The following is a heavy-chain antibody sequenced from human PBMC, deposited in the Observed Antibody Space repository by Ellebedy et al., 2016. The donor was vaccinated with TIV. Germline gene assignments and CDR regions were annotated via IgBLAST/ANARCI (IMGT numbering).Heavy chain of an antibody. J-gene: IGHJ4*02. D-gene: IGHD4-17*01. V-gene: IGHV4-34*01. Sequence: SETLSLTXAVYGGSFSGYYWSWIRQPPGKGLEWIGEINHSGSTNYNPSLKSRVTISVDTSKNQFSLKLSSVTAADTAVYYCARDGGVTTPFDYWGQGTLVTVSS. CDR1: GGSFSGYY. CDR2: INHSGST. CDR3: ARDGGVTTPFDY.